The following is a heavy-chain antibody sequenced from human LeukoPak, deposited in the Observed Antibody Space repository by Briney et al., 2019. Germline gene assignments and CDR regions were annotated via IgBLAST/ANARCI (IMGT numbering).Heavy chain of an antibody. J-gene: IGHJ4*02. CDR3: TRGTGSYDY. V-gene: IGHV3-21*01. D-gene: IGHD1-26*01. CDR2: ITSSSTYI. Sequence: TGGSLTLLCAASGFSFSRYTVNWVRRAPGEGLEWVSSITSSSTYISYADSVKGRFTISRDNAKNSLYLHMNSLRAEDTAVYYCTRGTGSYDYWGQGTRVTVSS. CDR1: GFSFSRYT.